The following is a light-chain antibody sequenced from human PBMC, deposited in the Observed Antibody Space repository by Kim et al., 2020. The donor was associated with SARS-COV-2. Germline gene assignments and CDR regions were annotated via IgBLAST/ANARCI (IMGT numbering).Light chain of an antibody. Sequence: QSVLTQPPSVSGAPGQRVTISCTGSSSNIGAGYDVHWYQQLPGTAPKLLISGNSNRPSGVPDRFSGSKSGTSASLAITGLQAEDEADYYCQSYDSSLSDSVFGGGTQLTVL. V-gene: IGLV1-40*01. CDR3: QSYDSSLSDSV. J-gene: IGLJ3*02. CDR2: GNS. CDR1: SSNIGAGYD.